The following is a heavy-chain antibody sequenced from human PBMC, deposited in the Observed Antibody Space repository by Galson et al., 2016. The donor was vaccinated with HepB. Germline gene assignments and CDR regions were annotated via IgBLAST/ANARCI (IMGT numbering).Heavy chain of an antibody. D-gene: IGHD4-17*01. V-gene: IGHV3-33*01. CDR1: AFTFSSYG. Sequence: SLRLSCAASAFTFSSYGMHWVRQAPGKGLEWVAVIWSDGSNKYYADSVKGRFTISRDNSKNTLFLQMNSLRADDTAVYYCARAMATSMTSFFYYYGLDVWGQGTTVTVSS. CDR2: IWSDGSNK. CDR3: ARAMATSMTSFFYYYGLDV. J-gene: IGHJ6*02.